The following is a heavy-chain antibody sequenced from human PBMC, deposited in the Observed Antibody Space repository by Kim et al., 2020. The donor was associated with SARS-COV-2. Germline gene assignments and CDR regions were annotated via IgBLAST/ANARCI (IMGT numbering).Heavy chain of an antibody. Sequence: GGSLRLSCAASGFTFSSYAMSWVRQAPGKGLEWVSAISGSGGSTYYADSVKGRFTISRDNSKNTLYLQMNSRRAEDTAVYYCAKDRWASTAMGHFDYWGQGTMVTVSS. CDR1: GFTFSSYA. J-gene: IGHJ4*02. V-gene: IGHV3-23*01. CDR3: AKDRWASTAMGHFDY. CDR2: ISGSGGST. D-gene: IGHD5-18*01.